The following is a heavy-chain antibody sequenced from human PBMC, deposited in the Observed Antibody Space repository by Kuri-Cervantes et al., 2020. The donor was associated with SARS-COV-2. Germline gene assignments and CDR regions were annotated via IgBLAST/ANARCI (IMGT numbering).Heavy chain of an antibody. CDR2: ISSSGSTI. D-gene: IGHD4-23*01. J-gene: IGHJ4*02. Sequence: GGSLRPSCAASGFTFSSYAMSWVRQAPGKGLEWVSYISSSGSTIYYADSVKGRFTISRDNAKNSLYLQMNSLRAEDTAVYYCARGGKSRSLLGVRYWGQGTLVTVSS. CDR1: GFTFSSYA. V-gene: IGHV3-48*04. CDR3: ARGGKSRSLLGVRY.